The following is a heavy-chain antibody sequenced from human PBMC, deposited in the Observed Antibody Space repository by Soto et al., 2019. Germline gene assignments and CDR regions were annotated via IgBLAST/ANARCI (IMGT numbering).Heavy chain of an antibody. Sequence: EVQLLESGGGLVQRGGSLRLSCAASGFTFSSHAMSWVRQAPGKGLEWVSAIVGSGGSTYYADSVKGRFTISRDNSKKTLYLKMNSLRAEDTDAYYCAKYFFVHYGSGSYYNHWGQGTLVTVSS. V-gene: IGHV3-23*01. CDR2: IVGSGGST. CDR1: GFTFSSHA. J-gene: IGHJ5*02. CDR3: AKYFFVHYGSGSYYNH. D-gene: IGHD3-10*01.